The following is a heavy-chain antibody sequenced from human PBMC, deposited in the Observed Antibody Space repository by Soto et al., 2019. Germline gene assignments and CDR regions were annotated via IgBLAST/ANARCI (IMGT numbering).Heavy chain of an antibody. V-gene: IGHV1-69*01. Sequence: ASVKAYCKASGGTFSSYAISWVRQAPGQGLEWMGGIIPIFGTANYAQKFQGRVTITADESTSTTYMELSSVGSEDTSVYHCARDPAQDRGVITPPYIDVWGQGTTVTVSS. CDR3: ARDPAQDRGVITPPYIDV. J-gene: IGHJ6*02. CDR1: GGTFSSYA. CDR2: IIPIFGTA. D-gene: IGHD3-10*01.